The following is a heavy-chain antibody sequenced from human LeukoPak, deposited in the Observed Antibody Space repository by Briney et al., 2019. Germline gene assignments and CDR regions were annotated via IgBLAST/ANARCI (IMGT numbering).Heavy chain of an antibody. CDR2: ISNDGSNK. V-gene: IGHV3-30-3*01. D-gene: IGHD5-18*01. CDR3: ARDSYGLDY. CDR1: GFTFSSYA. J-gene: IGHJ4*02. Sequence: GGSLRLSCAASGFTFSSYAMHWVRQAPGKGLECVAVISNDGSNKYYADSVKGRFTISRDNSTNTLYLQMNSLRAEDTAVYYCARDSYGLDYWGQGTLVTVSS.